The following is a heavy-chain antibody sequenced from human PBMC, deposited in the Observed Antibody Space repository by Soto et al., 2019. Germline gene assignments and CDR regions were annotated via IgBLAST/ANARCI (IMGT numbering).Heavy chain of an antibody. CDR3: VSWSNWNPLYYDGLDV. D-gene: IGHD1-20*01. V-gene: IGHV1-69*06. CDR2: IIPLHNTS. J-gene: IGHJ6*02. Sequence: QVQLLQSGAEVKKPGSSVKVSCKVSGGAFNNYALNWVRHGPGQGLEWLGGIIPLHNTSNYSLKILGRVTVTADISSTTVYMELNRLTSDETATYYCVSWSNWNPLYYDGLDVWGQGTTVTVSS. CDR1: GGAFNNYA.